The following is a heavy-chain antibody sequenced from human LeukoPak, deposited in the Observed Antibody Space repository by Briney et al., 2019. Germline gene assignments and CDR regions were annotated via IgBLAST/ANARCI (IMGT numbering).Heavy chain of an antibody. J-gene: IGHJ3*02. CDR1: GGSISGYY. CDR2: MSTSGNS. D-gene: IGHD1-1*01. V-gene: IGHV4-4*07. CDR3: ARGAEGYNWNDLDAFDI. Sequence: PSETLSLTCTVSGGSISGYYWSWIRQPAGKGLEWIGRMSTSGNSNYIPSLVSRVTMSVDTSKNQFSLNLSSVTAADTAVYYCARGAEGYNWNDLDAFDIWGQGTMVTVSS.